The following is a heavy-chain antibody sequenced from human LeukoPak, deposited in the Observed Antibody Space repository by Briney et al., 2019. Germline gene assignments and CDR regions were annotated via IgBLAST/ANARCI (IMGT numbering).Heavy chain of an antibody. V-gene: IGHV3-23*01. CDR3: AIVQYSGYDMTFDS. J-gene: IGHJ4*02. Sequence: PGGSLRLSCAASGCTFSSYAMSWVRQAPGKGLEWVSAIGGSDTNTYYADSVKGRFTISRDDSKNSLFLQMDSLRADDTALYYCAIVQYSGYDMTFDSWGQGTLVTVSS. CDR2: IGGSDTNT. CDR1: GCTFSSYA. D-gene: IGHD5-12*01.